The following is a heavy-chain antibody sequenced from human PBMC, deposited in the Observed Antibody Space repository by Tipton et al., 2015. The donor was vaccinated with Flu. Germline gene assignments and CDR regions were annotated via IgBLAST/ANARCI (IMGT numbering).Heavy chain of an antibody. Sequence: GLVKPSETLSLTCTVSGGSISSYYWSWIRQPPGKGLEWIGYIYYSGSTNYNPSLKSRVTISVDTSKNQFSLKLSSVTAADTAVYYCARGRSEVEWLLWRYYYMDVWGKGTTVTVSS. CDR3: ARGRSEVEWLLWRYYYMDV. CDR2: IYYSGST. V-gene: IGHV4-59*12. J-gene: IGHJ6*03. CDR1: GGSISSYY. D-gene: IGHD3-3*01.